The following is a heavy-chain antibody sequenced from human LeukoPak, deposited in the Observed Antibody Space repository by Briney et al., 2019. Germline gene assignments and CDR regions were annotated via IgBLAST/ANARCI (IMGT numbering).Heavy chain of an antibody. CDR1: GYTFTSYY. V-gene: IGHV5-51*01. CDR2: INPGDSDA. J-gene: IGHJ3*02. D-gene: IGHD2-15*01. CDR3: ARIGYCSGGSCYSAAFDI. Sequence: GESLKISCKTSGYTFTSYYIAWVRQMPGKGLEWMGIINPGDSDARYSPSFQGQVTISADKSISTPYLQWSSLKASDTAMYYCARIGYCSGGSCYSAAFDIWGQGTMVTVSS.